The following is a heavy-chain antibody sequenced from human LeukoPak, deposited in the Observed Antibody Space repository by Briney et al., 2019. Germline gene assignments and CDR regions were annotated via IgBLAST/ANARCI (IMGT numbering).Heavy chain of an antibody. J-gene: IGHJ4*02. CDR3: AREVDDYGDYGLYFDY. Sequence: SETLSLTCAVYGGSFSGYYWSWIRQPPGKGLEWIGEINHSGSTNYNPSLKSRVTISVDTSKNQFSLKLSSVTAADTAVYYCAREVDDYGDYGLYFDYWGQGTLVTVSS. CDR2: INHSGST. CDR1: GGSFSGYY. V-gene: IGHV4-34*01. D-gene: IGHD4-17*01.